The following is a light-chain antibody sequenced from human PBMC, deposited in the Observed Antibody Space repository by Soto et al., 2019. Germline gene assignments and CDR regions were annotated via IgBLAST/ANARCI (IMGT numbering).Light chain of an antibody. Sequence: QSALTQPRSVSGSPGQSVTISCTGTSSDFGGYNYVSWYQHHPGKAPKLMIYDVSERPSGVPDRFSGSKSGNTASLTISGLQAEDEADYYCCSYAGTFYVFGTGTKLTVL. V-gene: IGLV2-11*01. CDR1: SSDFGGYNY. J-gene: IGLJ1*01. CDR2: DVS. CDR3: CSYAGTFYV.